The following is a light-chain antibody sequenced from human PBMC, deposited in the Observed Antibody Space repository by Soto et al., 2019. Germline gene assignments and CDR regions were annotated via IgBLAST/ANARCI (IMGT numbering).Light chain of an antibody. J-gene: IGKJ5*01. CDR2: GAS. CDR3: QQYGSSPRT. Sequence: EIVLTQSRGTMSLSPGERATLSCRGSQSVSSSYLAWYQQKPGQAPRLLIYGASSRATGIPDRFSGSGSGTDFTLTISRLEPEDFAVYYCQQYGSSPRTFGQGTRLEIK. CDR1: QSVSSSY. V-gene: IGKV3-20*01.